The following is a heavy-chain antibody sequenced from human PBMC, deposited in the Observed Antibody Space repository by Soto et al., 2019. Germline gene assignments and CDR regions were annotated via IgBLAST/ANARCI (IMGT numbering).Heavy chain of an antibody. CDR2: IKSKTDGGTT. D-gene: IGHD6-19*01. Sequence: EVQLVESGGGLVKPGGSLRLSCAASGFTFSNAWMSWVRQAPGKGLEWVGRIKSKTDGGTTDYAAPVKGRFTISRDDSKNTLYLQMNSLKTEDTAVYYCTTEGSGWFLGQFDYWGQGTLVTVSS. CDR3: TTEGSGWFLGQFDY. V-gene: IGHV3-15*01. J-gene: IGHJ4*02. CDR1: GFTFSNAW.